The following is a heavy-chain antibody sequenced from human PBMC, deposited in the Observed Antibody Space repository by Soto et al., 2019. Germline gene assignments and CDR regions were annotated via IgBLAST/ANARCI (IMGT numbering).Heavy chain of an antibody. CDR1: GFTFSSYS. V-gene: IGHV3-21*01. J-gene: IGHJ4*02. Sequence: GGSLRLSCVASGFTFSSYSMNWLRQTPGKGLEWVSSISTGSSFIYYADSVRGRFTISRDNAKNSLFLQMNSLKAEDSAVYYCARDAGELPVVTVGVFVFWGRGTLVTVSS. CDR2: ISTGSSFI. D-gene: IGHD3-22*01. CDR3: ARDAGELPVVTVGVFVF.